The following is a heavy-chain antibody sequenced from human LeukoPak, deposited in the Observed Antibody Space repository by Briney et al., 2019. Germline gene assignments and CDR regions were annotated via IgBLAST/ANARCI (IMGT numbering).Heavy chain of an antibody. V-gene: IGHV3-7*01. CDR1: GFTFSSHW. J-gene: IGHJ4*02. Sequence: QPGGSLRLSCAASGFTFSSHWMSWVRQAPGKGLEWVANIKPDGSAKYYVDSVKGRFTISRDNAKNSVFLQMNSLRAEDSAVYYCARITLTPPELKYFDYWGQGALVTVSS. CDR3: ARITLTPPELKYFDY. CDR2: IKPDGSAK. D-gene: IGHD1-14*01.